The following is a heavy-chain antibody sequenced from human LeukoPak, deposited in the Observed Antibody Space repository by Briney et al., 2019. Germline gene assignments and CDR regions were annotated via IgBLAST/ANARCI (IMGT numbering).Heavy chain of an antibody. CDR3: ARDEYLWSGYYPNQAFDY. D-gene: IGHD3-3*01. CDR2: IKQDGSEK. CDR1: GFTFSSNW. J-gene: IGHJ4*02. V-gene: IGHV3-7*01. Sequence: GGSLRLSCAASGFTFSSNWMTWVRQAPGKGLEWVANIKQDGSEKYYVDSVKGRFTISRDNAKKSLYLQMNSLRAEDTAMYYCARDEYLWSGYYPNQAFDYWGQGTLVTVSS.